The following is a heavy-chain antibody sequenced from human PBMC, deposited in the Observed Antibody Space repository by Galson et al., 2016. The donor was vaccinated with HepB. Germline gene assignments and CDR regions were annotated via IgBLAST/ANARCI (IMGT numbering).Heavy chain of an antibody. V-gene: IGHV4-59*01. D-gene: IGHD6-6*01. J-gene: IGHJ4*02. CDR3: ARVPPMNNLLVRGAFDY. Sequence: SETLSLTCSVSGGSISSFYWSWIRQTPGKALEWIGYIYSNGNANYRSSLRSRVTMSVDTSKNQFSLELRSMRAADTAVYYCARVPPMNNLLVRGAFDYWGQGILVTVSS. CDR2: IYSNGNA. CDR1: GGSISSFY.